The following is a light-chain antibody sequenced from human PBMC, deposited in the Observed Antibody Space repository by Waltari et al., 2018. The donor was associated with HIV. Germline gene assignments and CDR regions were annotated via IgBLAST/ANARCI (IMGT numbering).Light chain of an antibody. CDR1: RSTLGAIYD. J-gene: IGLJ2*01. V-gene: IGLV1-40*01. CDR3: QTFDTSLSGFVV. Sequence: QSVLTQPPSVSGAPGQRVTIPCTGRRSTLGAIYDVHWYQQLPGAAPKLLIYDTNTRPSGVPDRFSGSKSGTSASLAIAGLQADDEAVYYCQTFDTSLSGFVVFGGGTKLTVL. CDR2: DTN.